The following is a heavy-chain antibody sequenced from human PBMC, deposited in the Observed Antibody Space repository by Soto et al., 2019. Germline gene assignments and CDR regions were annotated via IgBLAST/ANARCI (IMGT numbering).Heavy chain of an antibody. CDR3: ARALQYQNWLDP. J-gene: IGHJ5*02. V-gene: IGHV3-33*01. CDR2: IWSGGSNK. CDR1: GSTLSNYG. Sequence: PGGSLRLSCAASGSTLSNYGMHWVRQAPGKGLEWVAVIWSGGSNKYYADSVKGRFTISRDNSKNTLYLQMNSLRAEDTAVYYCARALQYQNWLDPWRQGTLVTVSS. D-gene: IGHD4-4*01.